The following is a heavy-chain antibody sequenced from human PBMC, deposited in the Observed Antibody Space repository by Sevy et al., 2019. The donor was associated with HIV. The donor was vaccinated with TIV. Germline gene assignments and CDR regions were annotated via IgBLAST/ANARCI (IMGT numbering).Heavy chain of an antibody. CDR1: GFTFSTYG. J-gene: IGHJ4*02. V-gene: IGHV3-33*01. CDR2: MWFDGSNT. D-gene: IGHD3-10*01. CDR3: AREDYYGSGSFDY. Sequence: GGSLRLSCAASGFTFSTYGMHWVRQAPGKGLEWVAVMWFDGSNTYYADSVKGRFIISRDIAKNTLHLQMNSLRAEDTAVYYCAREDYYGSGSFDYWGQGTLVTVSS.